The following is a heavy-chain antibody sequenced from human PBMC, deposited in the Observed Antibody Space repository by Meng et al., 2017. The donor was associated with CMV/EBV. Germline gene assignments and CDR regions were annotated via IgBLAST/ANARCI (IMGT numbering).Heavy chain of an antibody. CDR2: ISSSSSSI. CDR3: ASREYSSSYYFDY. CDR1: GFTFSSYS. J-gene: IGHJ4*02. D-gene: IGHD6-6*01. V-gene: IGHV3-48*04. Sequence: GESLKISCAASGFTFSSYSMNWVRQAPGKGLEWLSYISSSSSSIYYADSVKSRFTISRDNAKNSLYLQMNSLRAEDTAVYYCASREYSSSYYFDYWGQGTLVTVSS.